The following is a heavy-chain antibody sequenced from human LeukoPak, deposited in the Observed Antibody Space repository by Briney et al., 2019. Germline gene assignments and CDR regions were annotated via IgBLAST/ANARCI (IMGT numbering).Heavy chain of an antibody. D-gene: IGHD4-17*01. CDR3: TRDAKINGDFSDY. Sequence: PGGSLRLSCAASGFTFSSYEMNWVRQAPGKGLEWVSYISSSGSPIYYADSVKGRFTISRDNAKNPLYLQLNSLRAEDTAIYYCTRDAKINGDFSDYWGQGTLVTVSS. CDR1: GFTFSSYE. J-gene: IGHJ4*02. CDR2: ISSSGSPI. V-gene: IGHV3-48*03.